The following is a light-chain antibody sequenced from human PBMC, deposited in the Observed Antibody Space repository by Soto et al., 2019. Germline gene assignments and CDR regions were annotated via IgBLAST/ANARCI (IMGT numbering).Light chain of an antibody. J-gene: IGLJ2*01. CDR2: TSD. Sequence: QSVLTQPPSASGTPGQRVAVSCSGGTSNIGSNGVQWYRQLPETAPKLLMTTSDRRPAGVPDRFSASKSGPSASLAISGLQSEDEAYYFCAAWDDSLSAVIFGGGTKLTVL. CDR3: AAWDDSLSAVI. CDR1: TSNIGSNG. V-gene: IGLV1-44*01.